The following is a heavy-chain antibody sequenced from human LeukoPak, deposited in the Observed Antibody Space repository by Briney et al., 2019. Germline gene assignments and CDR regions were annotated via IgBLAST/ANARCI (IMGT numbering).Heavy chain of an antibody. J-gene: IGHJ4*02. CDR2: IYHSGST. D-gene: IGHD4-11*01. CDR3: ARCTVTTGAFDY. V-gene: IGHV4-38-2*02. Sequence: SETLSLTCTVSGYSIRSGYYWGWIRQPPGKGLEWIGSIYHSGSTYYNPSLKSRVTISVDTSKNQFSLKLSSVTAADTAVYYCARCTVTTGAFDYWRQGTLVTVSS. CDR1: GYSIRSGYY.